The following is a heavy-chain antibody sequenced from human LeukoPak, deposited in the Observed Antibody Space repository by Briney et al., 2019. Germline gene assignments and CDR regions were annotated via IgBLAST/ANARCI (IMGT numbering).Heavy chain of an antibody. CDR1: GGSFSGYY. CDR3: ARGRRITMIVVVIRAGGYFDY. D-gene: IGHD3-22*01. V-gene: IGHV4-34*01. J-gene: IGHJ4*02. Sequence: PSETLSLTCAVDGGSFSGYYWSWIRQPPGKGLEWIGEIHHSGSPNYNPSLKSRVTISVDTSKNQFSLKLSSVTAADTAVYYCARGRRITMIVVVIRAGGYFDYWGQGTLVTVSS. CDR2: IHHSGSP.